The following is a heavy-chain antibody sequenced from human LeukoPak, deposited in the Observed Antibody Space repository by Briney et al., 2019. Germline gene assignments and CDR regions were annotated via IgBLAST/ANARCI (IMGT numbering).Heavy chain of an antibody. CDR1: GFTFSSYG. CDR2: IWYDGSNK. D-gene: IGHD2-21*02. CDR3: ARDRYCGGDCYYFDY. Sequence: PGGSLRLSCAASGFTFSSYGMHWVRQAPGKGLEWVAVIWYDGSNKYYADSVKGRFTISRDNPKNTLYLQMNSLRAEDTAVYYCARDRYCGGDCYYFDYWGQGTLVTVSS. V-gene: IGHV3-33*01. J-gene: IGHJ4*02.